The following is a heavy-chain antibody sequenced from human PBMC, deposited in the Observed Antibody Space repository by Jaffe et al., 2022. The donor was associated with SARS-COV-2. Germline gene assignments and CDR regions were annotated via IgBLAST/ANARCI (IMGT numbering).Heavy chain of an antibody. D-gene: IGHD7-27*01. V-gene: IGHV4-59*01. CDR2: VHYSGTT. CDR1: GGSISPYS. CDR3: ARGGALGVYPFDY. J-gene: IGHJ4*02. Sequence: QVQLQESGPGLVKPSETLSLTCTVSGGSISPYSWTWIRQPPGKGLEWIGYVHYSGTTNYNSSLKSRVTISIDTSKNQFSLKVTSVTAADTAVYYCARGGALGVYPFDYWGQGALVTVSS.